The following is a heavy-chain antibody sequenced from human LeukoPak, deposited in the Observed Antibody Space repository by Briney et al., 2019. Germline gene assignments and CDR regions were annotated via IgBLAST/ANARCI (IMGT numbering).Heavy chain of an antibody. CDR1: GGSISSGDYY. J-gene: IGHJ3*02. V-gene: IGHV4-61*08. CDR3: AKNYYDSSGYYKLGYAFDI. Sequence: SETLSLTCTVSGGSISSGDYYWSWIRQPPGKGLEWIGYIYYSGSTNYNPSLKSRVTISVDTSKNQFSLKLSSVTAADTAVYYCAKNYYDSSGYYKLGYAFDIWGQGTMVTVSS. CDR2: IYYSGST. D-gene: IGHD3-22*01.